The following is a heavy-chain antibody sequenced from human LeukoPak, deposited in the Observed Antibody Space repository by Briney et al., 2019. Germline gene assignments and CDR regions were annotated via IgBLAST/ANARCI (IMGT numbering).Heavy chain of an antibody. V-gene: IGHV4-34*01. CDR3: ASGVAARKGGSTGLIDY. CDR2: INHSGST. Sequence: SETLSLTCTVSGGSISSHYWSWIRQPPGKGLEWIGEINHSGSTNYNPSLKSRVTISVDTSKNQFSLKLSSVTAADTAVYYCASGVAARKGGSTGLIDYWGQGTLVTVSS. CDR1: GGSISSHY. D-gene: IGHD6-6*01. J-gene: IGHJ4*02.